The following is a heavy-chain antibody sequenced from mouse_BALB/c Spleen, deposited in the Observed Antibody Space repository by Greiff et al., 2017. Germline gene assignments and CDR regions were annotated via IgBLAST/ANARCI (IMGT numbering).Heavy chain of an antibody. CDR3: ARGGRPDY. V-gene: IGHV1-54*01. J-gene: IGHJ2*01. Sequence: VQLQQSGAELVRPGTSVKVSCKASGYAFTNYLIEWVKQRPGQGLEWIGVINPGSGGTNYNEKFKGKATLTADKSSSTAYMQLSSLTSDDSAVYFCARGGRPDYWGQGTTLTVSS. CDR1: GYAFTNYL. CDR2: INPGSGGT.